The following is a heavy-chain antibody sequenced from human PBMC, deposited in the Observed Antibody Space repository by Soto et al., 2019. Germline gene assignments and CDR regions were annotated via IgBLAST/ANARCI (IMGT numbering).Heavy chain of an antibody. CDR2: MFHSGRT. D-gene: IGHD3-22*01. J-gene: IGHJ3*01. V-gene: IGHV4-59*01. CDR3: AKAVKYYDSTGYDAFAV. CDR1: GDSISSYF. Sequence: SSETLSLTCTVSGDSISSYFWTLIRQPPGKALEWIGYMFHSGRTNYNPSLTSRVTMSADTSNNQFSLTLTSVTAADTAVYYCAKAVKYYDSTGYDAFAVWGQGIMVTVSS.